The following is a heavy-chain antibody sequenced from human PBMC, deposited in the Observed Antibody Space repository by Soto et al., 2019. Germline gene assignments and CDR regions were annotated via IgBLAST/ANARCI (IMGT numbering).Heavy chain of an antibody. CDR2: IYYSGST. D-gene: IGHD3-22*01. CDR1: GGCISSSSYY. V-gene: IGHV4-39*01. CDR3: ARRYYYDSSVFDY. Sequence: SETLSLTCTVSGGCISSSSYYWGWIRQPPGKGLEWIGSIYYSGSTYYNPSLKSRVTISVDTSKNQFSLKLSSVTAADTAVYYCARRYYYDSSVFDYWGQGTLVTVSS. J-gene: IGHJ4*02.